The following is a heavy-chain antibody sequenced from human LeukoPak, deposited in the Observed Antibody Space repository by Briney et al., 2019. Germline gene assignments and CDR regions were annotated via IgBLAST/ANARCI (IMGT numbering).Heavy chain of an antibody. V-gene: IGHV3-43*02. CDR2: ISGDGERT. Sequence: GGSLRLSCAASGFTFDDYAIHWVRQLPGKGLERLSVISGDGERTDYADSVKGRFTVSRDNSKNSLYLQMNSLRSEDTALYYFAKVSWSKSYSDFDYWVQGTLVTVSS. CDR1: GFTFDDYA. D-gene: IGHD2-15*01. CDR3: AKVSWSKSYSDFDY. J-gene: IGHJ4*02.